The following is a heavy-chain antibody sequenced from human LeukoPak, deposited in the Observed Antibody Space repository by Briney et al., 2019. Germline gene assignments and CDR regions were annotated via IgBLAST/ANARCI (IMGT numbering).Heavy chain of an antibody. CDR2: IYHSGGT. CDR3: ARVTCSGGSCYSFDY. J-gene: IGHJ4*02. Sequence: SETLSLTCTVSGGSVSSGDYYWSWIRQPPGKGLEWIGYIYHSGGTYYNPPLKSRVTISVDTSKNQFSLKLTSVTAADTAVYYCARVTCSGGSCYSFDYWAQGTLVTVSS. CDR1: GGSVSSGDYY. V-gene: IGHV4-30-4*01. D-gene: IGHD2-15*01.